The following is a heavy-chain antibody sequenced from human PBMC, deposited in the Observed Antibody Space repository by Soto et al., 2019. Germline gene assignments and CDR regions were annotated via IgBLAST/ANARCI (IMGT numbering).Heavy chain of an antibody. Sequence: SETLSPMITAAGGHLGSHSWSWIRPPPGKSLQWIGYVFYTGRANYNASLKSRVSISLDTSNYQFALKLSSVTAADTAGYYCAIDGDWRTTTNPYYYNGMDFWGPGTTVNVYS. CDR1: GGHLGSHS. J-gene: IGHJ6*02. CDR3: AIDGDWRTTTNPYYYNGMDF. D-gene: IGHD2-21*02. V-gene: IGHV4-59*11. CDR2: VFYTGRA.